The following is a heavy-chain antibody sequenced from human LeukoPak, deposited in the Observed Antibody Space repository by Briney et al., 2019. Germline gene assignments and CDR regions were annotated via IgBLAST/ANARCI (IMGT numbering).Heavy chain of an antibody. V-gene: IGHV3-48*02. D-gene: IGHD1-26*01. CDR1: GFTFSSYS. CDR2: ITASGTAM. Sequence: GGSLRLSCAASGFTFSSYSMNWVRQAPGKGLEWVSHITASGTAMFYADSVKGRFTISRNNAKNSLYLQMNSLRDEDTAVYYCASSGSYRFDYWGQGTLVTVSS. J-gene: IGHJ4*02. CDR3: ASSGSYRFDY.